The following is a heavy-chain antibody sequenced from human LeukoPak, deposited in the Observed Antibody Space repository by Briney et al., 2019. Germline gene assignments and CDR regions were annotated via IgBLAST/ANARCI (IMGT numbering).Heavy chain of an antibody. CDR3: ARGMRIVGATNFDY. J-gene: IGHJ4*02. CDR2: INHSGST. V-gene: IGHV4-34*01. Sequence: SETLSLTCAVYGGSFSGYYWSWIRQPPGKGLEWIGEINHSGSTNCNPSLKSRVTISVDTSKNQFSLKLSSVTAADTAVYYCARGMRIVGATNFDYWGQGTLVTVSS. CDR1: GGSFSGYY. D-gene: IGHD1-26*01.